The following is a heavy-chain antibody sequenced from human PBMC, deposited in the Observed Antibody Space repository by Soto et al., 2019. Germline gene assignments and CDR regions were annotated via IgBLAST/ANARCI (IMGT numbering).Heavy chain of an antibody. CDR3: ARKHGGHFDY. CDR1: GYTFTSYH. Sequence: QVQLEQSGAEVKKPGASVKVPCQASGYTFTSYHISWVRQAPGQGLGWMGWVSVYNGNTLYAQKFQGRVSMTTATSTSTAYMELRSLGSDDTAVYYCARKHGGHFDYWGQGSLVTVSS. CDR2: VSVYNGNT. D-gene: IGHD2-21*01. J-gene: IGHJ4*02. V-gene: IGHV1-18*01.